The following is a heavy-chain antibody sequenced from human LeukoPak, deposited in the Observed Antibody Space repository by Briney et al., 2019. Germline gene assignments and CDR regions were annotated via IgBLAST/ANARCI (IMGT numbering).Heavy chain of an antibody. Sequence: GGSLRLSCAASGFTFSNAWMSWVRQVPGKGLEWIGRIKSKTDNGTTDYAAPVKGRFTISRDDLKNTLYLQMNSLRAEDTAVYYCARDAMAALDYWGQGTLVTVSS. CDR2: IKSKTDNGTT. D-gene: IGHD5-24*01. CDR1: GFTFSNAW. V-gene: IGHV3-15*01. J-gene: IGHJ4*02. CDR3: ARDAMAALDY.